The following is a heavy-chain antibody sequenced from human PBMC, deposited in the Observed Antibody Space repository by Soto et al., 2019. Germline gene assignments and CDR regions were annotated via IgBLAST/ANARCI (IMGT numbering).Heavy chain of an antibody. V-gene: IGHV3-48*03. CDR1: GFTFSSYE. D-gene: IGHD3-10*01. CDR2: ISSSGSTI. Sequence: PGGSLRLSCAASGFTFSSYEMNWVRQAPGKGLEWVSYISSSGSTIYYADSVKGRFTISRDNAKNSLYLQMNSLRAEDTAVYYCARDPVTMVRGGHYGMDVWGQGTTVTVSS. CDR3: ARDPVTMVRGGHYGMDV. J-gene: IGHJ6*02.